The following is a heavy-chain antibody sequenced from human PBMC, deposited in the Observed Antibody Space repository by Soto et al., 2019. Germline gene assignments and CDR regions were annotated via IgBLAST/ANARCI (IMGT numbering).Heavy chain of an antibody. CDR3: ARGGYCSSTSCPNVYYYGMDV. CDR2: INPNSGGT. J-gene: IGHJ6*02. D-gene: IGHD2-2*01. CDR1: GYTFTGYY. V-gene: IGHV1-2*02. Sequence: GASVKVSCKASGYTFTGYYMHWVRQAPGQGLEWMGWINPNSGGTSYAQKFQGRVTMTRDTSISTAYMELSRLRSDDTAVYYCARGGYCSSTSCPNVYYYGMDVWGQGTTVTVSS.